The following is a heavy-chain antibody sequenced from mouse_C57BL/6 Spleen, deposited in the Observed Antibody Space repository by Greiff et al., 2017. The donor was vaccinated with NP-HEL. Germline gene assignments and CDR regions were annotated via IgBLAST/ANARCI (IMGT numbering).Heavy chain of an antibody. CDR3: ARDDYDDWYFDV. V-gene: IGHV5-17*01. Sequence: EVKLQESGGGLVKPGGSLKLSCAASGFTFSDYGMHWVRQAPEKGLEWVAYISSGSSTIYYADTVKGRFTISRDNAKNTLFLQMTSLRSEDTAMYYCARDDYDDWYFDVWGTGTTVTVSS. D-gene: IGHD2-4*01. CDR2: ISSGSSTI. CDR1: GFTFSDYG. J-gene: IGHJ1*03.